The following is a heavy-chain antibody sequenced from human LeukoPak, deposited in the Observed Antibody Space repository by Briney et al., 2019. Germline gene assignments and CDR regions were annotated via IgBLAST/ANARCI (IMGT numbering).Heavy chain of an antibody. CDR1: GYTFTSYD. Sequence: ASVKVSCKASGYTFTSYDITWVRQATGQGLEWMGWMNPNSGNTGYAQKFQGRVTMTRNTSISTAYMELSSLRSEDTAVYYCARIQLWPGDWFDPWGQGTLVTVSS. D-gene: IGHD5-18*01. V-gene: IGHV1-8*01. CDR2: MNPNSGNT. CDR3: ARIQLWPGDWFDP. J-gene: IGHJ5*02.